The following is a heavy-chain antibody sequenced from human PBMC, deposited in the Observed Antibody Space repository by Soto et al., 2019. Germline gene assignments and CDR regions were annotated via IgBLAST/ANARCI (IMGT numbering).Heavy chain of an antibody. J-gene: IGHJ6*02. D-gene: IGHD6-13*01. CDR1: GFTFSSYG. CDR3: ARSRVSWQYTRYYYYGMDV. V-gene: IGHV3-33*01. Sequence: GGSLRLSCAASGFTFSSYGMHWVRQAPGKGLEWVAVIWYDGSNKYYADSVKGRFTISRDNSKNTLYLQMNSLRAEDTAVYYCARSRVSWQYTRYYYYGMDVWGQGTTVTVSS. CDR2: IWYDGSNK.